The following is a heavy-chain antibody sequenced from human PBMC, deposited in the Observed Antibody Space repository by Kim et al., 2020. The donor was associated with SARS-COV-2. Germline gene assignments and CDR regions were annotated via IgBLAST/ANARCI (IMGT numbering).Heavy chain of an antibody. CDR1: GFAFSSYA. V-gene: IGHV3-23*01. J-gene: IGHJ4*02. CDR3: AKDQGDTYALDC. Sequence: GGSLRLSCVGSGFAFSSYAMSWVRQAPGKGLEWVSLISGSGSNTHYADSVKGRFTISRDNSDNTLYLQMNSLRAEDTAIYYCAKDQGDTYALDCWGQGTLVTVS. CDR2: ISGSGSNT. D-gene: IGHD4-17*01.